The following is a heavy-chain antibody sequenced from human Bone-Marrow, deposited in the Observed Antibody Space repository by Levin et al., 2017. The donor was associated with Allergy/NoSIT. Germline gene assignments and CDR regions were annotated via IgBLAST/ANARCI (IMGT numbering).Heavy chain of an antibody. CDR3: ARGDCDSGSCYGPDWFDP. V-gene: IGHV1-8*01. J-gene: IGHJ5*02. Sequence: GESLKISCKTSGYTFTSYNVYWVRQAPGQGLEWMGYINPNSGNTGYAQKFQGRVTVTRNSSITTAYMELSGLRSEDTAMYYCARGDCDSGSCYGPDWFDPWGQGTQVTVSS. CDR2: INPNSGNT. CDR1: GYTFTSYN. D-gene: IGHD2-15*01.